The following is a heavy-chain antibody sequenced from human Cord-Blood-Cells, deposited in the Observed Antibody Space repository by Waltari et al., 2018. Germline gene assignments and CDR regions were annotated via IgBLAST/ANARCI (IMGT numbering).Heavy chain of an antibody. CDR1: GYTFTGYY. V-gene: IGHV1-2*02. J-gene: IGHJ3*02. D-gene: IGHD7-27*01. Sequence: QVQLVQSGAEVKKPGASVKVSCKASGYTFTGYYMHWVRQAPGQGLEWMGWINTNSGGTNYAQKFQGRVTMTRDTSISTAYMELSRLRSDDTAVYYCARGLGIGAFDIWGQGTMVTVSS. CDR2: INTNSGGT. CDR3: ARGLGIGAFDI.